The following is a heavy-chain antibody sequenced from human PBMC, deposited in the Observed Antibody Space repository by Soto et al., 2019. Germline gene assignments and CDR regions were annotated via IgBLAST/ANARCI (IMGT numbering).Heavy chain of an antibody. Sequence: EVQLVESGGGLVKPGGSLRLSCAASGFTFSNAWMNWVRQAPGKGLEWVGRIKSKTDGGTTDYAAPVKGRFTISRDDSKNTLYLQMNSLKTEDTAVYYCSVLRFLEWFTPYCMGVWGQGTTVTVSS. J-gene: IGHJ6*02. CDR3: SVLRFLEWFTPYCMGV. V-gene: IGHV3-15*07. D-gene: IGHD3-3*01. CDR2: IKSKTDGGTT. CDR1: GFTFSNAW.